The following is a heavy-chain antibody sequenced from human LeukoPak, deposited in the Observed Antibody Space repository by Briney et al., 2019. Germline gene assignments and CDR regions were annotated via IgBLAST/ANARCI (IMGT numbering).Heavy chain of an antibody. V-gene: IGHV3-74*01. CDR1: GFTFSSYW. CDR2: IDRDGSRI. CDR3: VRGNDYGGPHY. D-gene: IGHD4-23*01. J-gene: IGHJ4*02. Sequence: GGSLRLSCAVSGFTFSSYWMHWVRQAPGKGLVWVSRIDRDGSRINYADSVKGRFTISRDNGKNTLFLQMNSLGAEDAAVYYCVRGNDYGGPHYWGQGTLVTVSS.